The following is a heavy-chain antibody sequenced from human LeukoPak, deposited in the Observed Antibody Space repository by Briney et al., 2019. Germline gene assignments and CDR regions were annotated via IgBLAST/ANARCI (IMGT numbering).Heavy chain of an antibody. Sequence: PSETLSLTCTVSGVSISSHYWSWIRQPAGKGLEWIGRLYTSGSTNYNPSLKSRVTISVDTSKNQFSLKLSSVTAADTAVYYCARGSYYDSSRSCWFDPWGQGTLVTVSS. J-gene: IGHJ5*02. V-gene: IGHV4-4*07. CDR1: GVSISSHY. CDR2: LYTSGST. CDR3: ARGSYYDSSRSCWFDP. D-gene: IGHD3-22*01.